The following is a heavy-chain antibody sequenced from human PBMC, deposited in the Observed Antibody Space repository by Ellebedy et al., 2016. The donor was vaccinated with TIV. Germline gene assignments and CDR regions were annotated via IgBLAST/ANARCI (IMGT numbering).Heavy chain of an antibody. Sequence: MPSETLSLTCTVSGGSISSGGYYWSWIRQPPGKGLEWIGYIYYSGSTNYNPSLKSRVTISVDTSKNQFSLKLSSVTAADTAVYYCARRLEWLRLDDGSSGSHAFDIWGQGTMVTVSS. CDR3: ARRLEWLRLDDGSSGSHAFDI. J-gene: IGHJ3*02. CDR2: IYYSGST. CDR1: GGSISSGGYY. V-gene: IGHV4-61*08. D-gene: IGHD5-12*01.